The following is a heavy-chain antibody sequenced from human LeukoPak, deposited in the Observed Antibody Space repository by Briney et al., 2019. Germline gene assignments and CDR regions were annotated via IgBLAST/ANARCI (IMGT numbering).Heavy chain of an antibody. CDR3: ARHSGSLWDVGWFAP. V-gene: IGHV4-39*01. D-gene: IGHD3-10*01. CDR2: IYYSGST. J-gene: IGHJ5*02. CDR1: GGSISSSSYY. Sequence: SETLSLTCTVSGGSISSSSYYWGWIRQPPGKGLEWIGSIYYSGSTYYNPSLKSRVTISVDTSKNQFSLKLSAVTAADTALYYCARHSGSLWDVGWFAPWGQGSLVTVSS.